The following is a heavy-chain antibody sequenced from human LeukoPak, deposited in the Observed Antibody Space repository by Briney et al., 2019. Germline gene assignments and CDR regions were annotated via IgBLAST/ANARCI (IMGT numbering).Heavy chain of an antibody. Sequence: SETLSLTCTVSGGSISSGYHWGWIRQPPGKGLEWIGYIYYSGSTNYNPSLKSRVTISVDTSKNQFSLKLSSVTAADTAVYYCARVKGRDGYNLFDYWGQGTLVTVSS. CDR2: IYYSGST. V-gene: IGHV4-61*01. CDR1: GGSISSGYH. CDR3: ARVKGRDGYNLFDY. J-gene: IGHJ4*02. D-gene: IGHD5-24*01.